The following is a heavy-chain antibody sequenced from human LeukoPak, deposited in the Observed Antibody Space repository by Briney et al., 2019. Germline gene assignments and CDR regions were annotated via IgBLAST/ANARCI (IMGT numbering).Heavy chain of an antibody. D-gene: IGHD6-13*01. CDR3: AVFSYSSSSGGEFDY. CDR1: GGSLSSSSYY. V-gene: IGHV4-39*01. CDR2: IYYSGST. J-gene: IGHJ4*02. Sequence: SETLSLTCIVSGGSLSSSSYYWGWIRQPPGKGLEWIGNIYYSGSTYYNPSLKSRVTISVDTSKSQFSLKLSSVTAADTAVYYCAVFSYSSSSGGEFDYWGQGTLVTVSS.